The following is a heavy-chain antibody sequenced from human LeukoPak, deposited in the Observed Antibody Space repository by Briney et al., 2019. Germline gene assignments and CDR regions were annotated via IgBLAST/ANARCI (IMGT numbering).Heavy chain of an antibody. Sequence: GGSLRLSCAASGFTFSNAWMSWVRQTPGKGLEWVGRIKSKTDGGTTDYAAPVKGRFTISRDDSKTTLHLQMNSLKTEDTAVYYCTTGPDYDFWSGYYNYYSYMNVWGKGTTVTVSS. V-gene: IGHV3-15*01. J-gene: IGHJ6*03. D-gene: IGHD3-3*01. CDR2: IKSKTDGGTT. CDR3: TTGPDYDFWSGYYNYYSYMNV. CDR1: GFTFSNAW.